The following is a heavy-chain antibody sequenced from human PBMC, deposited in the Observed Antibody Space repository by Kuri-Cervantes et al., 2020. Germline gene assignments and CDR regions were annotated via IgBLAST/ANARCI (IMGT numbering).Heavy chain of an antibody. V-gene: IGHV1-8*02. CDR3: ARGRGGSFYFDS. CDR1: GYTFTSYD. D-gene: IGHD3-10*01. J-gene: IGHJ4*02. CDR2: MNPNSGNT. Sequence: ASVKVSCKASGYTFTSYDINWVRQATGQGLEWMGWMNPNSGNTGYAQKFQGRVTMTRSTSISTAYMELNSLRSDDTAIYYCARGRGGSFYFDSWGQGTLVTVSS.